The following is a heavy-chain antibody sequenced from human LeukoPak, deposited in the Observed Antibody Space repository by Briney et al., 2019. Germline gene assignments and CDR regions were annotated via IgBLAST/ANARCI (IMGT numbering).Heavy chain of an antibody. J-gene: IGHJ4*02. Sequence: PGGSLRLSCAASGFTFSNYWMGWVRQPPGKGLQWVANIKEDGTEKYYVDSVKGRFTISRDNAKNSVYLQMNSLKTEDTAVYYCVSLIGDYWGQGTLVTVSS. CDR2: IKEDGTEK. D-gene: IGHD3-16*02. CDR3: VSLIGDY. V-gene: IGHV3-7*03. CDR1: GFTFSNYW.